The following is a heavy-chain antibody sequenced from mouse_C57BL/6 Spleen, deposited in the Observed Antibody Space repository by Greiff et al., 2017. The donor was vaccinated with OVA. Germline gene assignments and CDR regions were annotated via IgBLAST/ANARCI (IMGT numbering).Heavy chain of an antibody. CDR3: ASITTVVATMDYYAMDY. J-gene: IGHJ4*01. D-gene: IGHD1-1*01. Sequence: QVQLQQSGPELVKPGASVKISCKASGYAFSSSWMNWVKQRPGKGLEWIGRIYPGDGDTNYNGKFKGKATLTADKSSSTAYMQLSSLTSEDSAVYFCASITTVVATMDYYAMDYWGQGTSVTVSS. CDR2: IYPGDGDT. CDR1: GYAFSSSW. V-gene: IGHV1-82*01.